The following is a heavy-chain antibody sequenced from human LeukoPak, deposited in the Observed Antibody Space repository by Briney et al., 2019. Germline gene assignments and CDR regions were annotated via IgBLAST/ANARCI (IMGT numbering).Heavy chain of an antibody. CDR2: ISAYNGNT. Sequence: ASVKVSCKASGYTFTSYGISWVRQAPGQGLEWMGWISAYNGNTNYAQKLQGRVTMTTDTSTSTAYMELRSLRSDDTAVYYCAREITRDYYETSGWFDPWGQGTLVTVSS. CDR1: GYTFTSYG. V-gene: IGHV1-18*01. CDR3: AREITRDYYETSGWFDP. D-gene: IGHD3-22*01. J-gene: IGHJ5*02.